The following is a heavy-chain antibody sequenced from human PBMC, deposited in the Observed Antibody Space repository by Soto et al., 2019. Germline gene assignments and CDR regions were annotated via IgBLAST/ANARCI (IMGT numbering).Heavy chain of an antibody. D-gene: IGHD3-10*01. CDR2: IHPSKSST. Sequence: GESLKISCKVSGYNFNNYWIAWVRQMPGKGLEWMGIIHPSKSSTRYSPSFEGQVTISADESISTAYLQWSSLKASDTAMYYCARPRITMVRGDAFDIWGQGTMVTVSS. J-gene: IGHJ3*02. CDR3: ARPRITMVRGDAFDI. V-gene: IGHV5-51*01. CDR1: GYNFNNYW.